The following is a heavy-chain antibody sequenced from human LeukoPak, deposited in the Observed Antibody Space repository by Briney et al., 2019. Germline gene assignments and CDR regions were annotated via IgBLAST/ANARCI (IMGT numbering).Heavy chain of an antibody. CDR3: AKDLRSGGRCLDY. Sequence: GGSLRLSCAASGFTFTSYGLHWVRQAAGKGLEWVAFIRYDGSDKYYPDSVKGRFTISRDNSKNTLYLQMNSLRAEDTAVYYCAKDLRSGGRCLDYWGQGTLVTVSS. J-gene: IGHJ4*02. CDR1: GFTFTSYG. V-gene: IGHV3-30*02. CDR2: IRYDGSDK. D-gene: IGHD2-15*01.